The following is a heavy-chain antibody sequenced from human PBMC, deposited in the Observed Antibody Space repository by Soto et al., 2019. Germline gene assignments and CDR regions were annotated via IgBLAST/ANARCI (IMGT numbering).Heavy chain of an antibody. D-gene: IGHD3-3*01. CDR2: ISYDGSNK. V-gene: IGHV3-30-3*01. J-gene: IGHJ6*02. Sequence: QVQLVESGGGVVQPGRSLRLSCAASGFTFSSYAMHWVRQAPGKGLEWVAVISYDGSNKYYADSVKGRFTISRDNSKNTMHLSITSRRAEDRAVYYCATPYYDFWSGHSPPYYYYGMDVWGQGTTVSVSS. CDR3: ATPYYDFWSGHSPPYYYYGMDV. CDR1: GFTFSSYA.